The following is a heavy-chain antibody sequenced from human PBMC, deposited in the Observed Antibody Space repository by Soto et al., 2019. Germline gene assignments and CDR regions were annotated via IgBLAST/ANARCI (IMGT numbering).Heavy chain of an antibody. CDR1: GYTFTGYY. J-gene: IGHJ6*03. CDR3: ARVPTAMRDYDMDV. V-gene: IGHV1-2*04. CDR2: INPNSGGT. Sequence: ASVKVSCKASGYTFTGYYMHWVRQAPGQGLEWMGWINPNSGGTNYAQKFQGWVTMTRDTSISTAYMELSSLRSDDTAVYYCARVPTAMRDYDMDVWGNGTTVTVSS. D-gene: IGHD2-2*01.